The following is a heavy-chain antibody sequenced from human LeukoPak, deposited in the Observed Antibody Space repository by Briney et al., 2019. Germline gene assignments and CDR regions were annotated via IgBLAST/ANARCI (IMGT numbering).Heavy chain of an antibody. D-gene: IGHD4-11*01. Sequence: SETLSLTCTVSGGSISSSSYYWGWIRQPPGKGLEWIGIIYYSGSTYYNPSLKSRVTISVDTSKIHFSLKLSSVTAADTAVYYCAEHYNNYGGPYYYYYMDIWGKGTTVTVSS. CDR3: AEHYNNYGGPYYYYYMDI. CDR1: GGSISSSSYY. CDR2: IYYSGST. V-gene: IGHV4-39*01. J-gene: IGHJ6*03.